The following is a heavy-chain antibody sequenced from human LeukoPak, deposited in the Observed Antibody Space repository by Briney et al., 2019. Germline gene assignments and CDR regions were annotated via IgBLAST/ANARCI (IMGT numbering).Heavy chain of an antibody. J-gene: IGHJ4*02. V-gene: IGHV4-59*01. CDR2: IYYSGST. CDR3: ARGVTELLPDY. Sequence: SSETLSLTCTVSGGSISSYYWSWIRQPPGKGLEWIGYIYYSGSTNYNPSLKSRVTISVDTSKNQFSLKLSSVTAADTAVYYCARGVTELLPDYWGQGTLVTVSS. D-gene: IGHD1-26*01. CDR1: GGSISSYY.